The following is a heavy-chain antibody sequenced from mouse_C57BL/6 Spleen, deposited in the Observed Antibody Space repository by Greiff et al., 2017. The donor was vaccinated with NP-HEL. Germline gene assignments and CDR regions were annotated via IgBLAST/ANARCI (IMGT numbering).Heavy chain of an antibody. D-gene: IGHD2-1*01. Sequence: QVQLQQSGAELVKPGASVKMSCKASGYTFTSYWITWVKQRPGQGLEWIGDIYPGSGSTNYNEKLKSKATLTVDTSSSTAYMQLSSLTSEYSAVYYCARGNYWYFDVGGTGTTVTVSS. V-gene: IGHV1-55*01. J-gene: IGHJ1*03. CDR1: GYTFTSYW. CDR3: ARGNYWYFDV. CDR2: IYPGSGST.